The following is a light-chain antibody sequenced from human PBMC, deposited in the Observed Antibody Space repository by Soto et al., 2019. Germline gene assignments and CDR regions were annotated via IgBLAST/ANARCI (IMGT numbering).Light chain of an antibody. Sequence: QSALTQPASVSGSPGQSITISCTGTSSDVGGYIYVSWYQQHPGKAPKLMIYDVSNRPSGVSNRFSGSKSGNTASLTISGLQAEDEADYYCRSYTSSSTLEVFGGGTKLTVL. V-gene: IGLV2-14*01. J-gene: IGLJ2*01. CDR3: RSYTSSSTLEV. CDR2: DVS. CDR1: SSDVGGYIY.